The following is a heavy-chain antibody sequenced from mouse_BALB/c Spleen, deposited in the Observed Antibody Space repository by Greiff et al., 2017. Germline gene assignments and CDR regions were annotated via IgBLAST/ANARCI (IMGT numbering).Heavy chain of an antibody. J-gene: IGHJ3*01. CDR2: IWAGGST. V-gene: IGHV2-9*02. CDR1: GFSLTSYG. CDR3: AREDLLWFAY. D-gene: IGHD1-1*01. Sequence: VKLMESGPGLVAPSQSLSITCTVSGFSLTSYGVHWVRQPPGKGLEWLGVIWAGGSTNYNSALMSRLSISKDNSKSQVFLKMNSLQTDDTAMYYCAREDLLWFAYWGQGTLVTVSA.